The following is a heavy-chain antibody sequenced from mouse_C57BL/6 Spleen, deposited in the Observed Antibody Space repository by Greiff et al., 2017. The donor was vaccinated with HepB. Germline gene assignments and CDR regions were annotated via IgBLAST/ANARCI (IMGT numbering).Heavy chain of an antibody. CDR1: GYTFTDYY. J-gene: IGHJ4*01. CDR2: INPNNGGT. V-gene: IGHV1-26*01. D-gene: IGHD1-1*01. CDR3: ARKGNYYGSPLYAMDY. Sequence: VQLQQSGPELVKPGASVKISCKASGYTFTDYYMNWVKQSHGKSLEWIGDINPNNGGTSYNQKFKGKATLTVDKSSSTAYMELRSLTSEDSAVYYCARKGNYYGSPLYAMDYWGQGTSVTVSS.